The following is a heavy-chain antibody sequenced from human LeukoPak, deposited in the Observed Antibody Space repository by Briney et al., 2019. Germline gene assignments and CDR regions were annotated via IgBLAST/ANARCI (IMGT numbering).Heavy chain of an antibody. V-gene: IGHV1-2*02. CDR1: GYTLTGYY. CDR2: INPNSGGT. D-gene: IGHD6-13*01. J-gene: IGHJ5*02. CDR3: ARGSFQGSSWFDH. Sequence: ASVKVTCKASGYTLTGYYMHWLRQPPGQGLEWVGWINPNSGGTNYAQNFQGRVTMTRDKSISTVYMELSRLRADDTAVYYCARGSFQGSSWFDHWGQGTLVTVSS.